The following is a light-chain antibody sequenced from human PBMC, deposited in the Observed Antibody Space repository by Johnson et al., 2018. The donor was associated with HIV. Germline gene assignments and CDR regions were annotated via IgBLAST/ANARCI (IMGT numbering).Light chain of an antibody. J-gene: IGLJ1*01. CDR2: KNY. CDR3: GTWDSSLSAYV. CDR1: SSNIGNNY. V-gene: IGLV1-51*02. Sequence: QSVLTQPPSVSAAPGQKVTISCSGSSSNIGNNYVSWYQQLPGTAPKLLIYKNYKRPSGIPDRFSGSKSGTSATLGITGLQTGDEADYYCGTWDSSLSAYVFGTGTKVTVL.